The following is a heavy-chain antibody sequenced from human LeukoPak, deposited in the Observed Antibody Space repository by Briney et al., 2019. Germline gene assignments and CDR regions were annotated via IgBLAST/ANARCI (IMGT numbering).Heavy chain of an antibody. CDR3: ARDSGMGLDAFDI. Sequence: SQTLSLTCAISGDSVSSYSAAWNWIRQSPSRGLEWLGRTYYRSKWFNDYAVSVKSRITVNPGTSKNQFSLQLSSVTPEDTAVYFCARDSGMGLDAFDIWGQGTMVTVSS. CDR1: GDSVSSYSAA. D-gene: IGHD3-10*01. V-gene: IGHV6-1*01. J-gene: IGHJ3*02. CDR2: TYYRSKWFN.